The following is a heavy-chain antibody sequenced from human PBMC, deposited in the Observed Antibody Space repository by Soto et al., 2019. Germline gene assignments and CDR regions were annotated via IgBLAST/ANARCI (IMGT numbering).Heavy chain of an antibody. CDR1: GYTFTSYG. J-gene: IGHJ6*02. D-gene: IGHD6-19*01. CDR2: ISAYNGNT. CDR3: ARGRSSGWYSSYYYGMDF. V-gene: IGHV1-18*01. Sequence: ASVKVSCKASGYTFTSYGISWVRQAPGQGLERMGWISAYNGNTNYAQKLQGRVTMTTDTSTSTAYMELRSLRSDDTAVYYCARGRSSGWYSSYYYGMDFWAQRTKVTVSS.